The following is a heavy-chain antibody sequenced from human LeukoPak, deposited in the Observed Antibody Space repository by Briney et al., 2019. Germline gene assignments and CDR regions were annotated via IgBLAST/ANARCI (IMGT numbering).Heavy chain of an antibody. CDR2: IEPSGKT. D-gene: IGHD1-14*01. V-gene: IGHV4-31*03. Sequence: SETLSLTCTVSGGSIISGLYFWSWIRQLPGKGLEWIGYIEPSGKTYLSPSLKSRLTISMDTSETHLSLNLRSVTAADTAVYYCARQTTRRGWADDAFDVWGQGTMVTVSS. J-gene: IGHJ3*01. CDR1: GGSIISGLYF. CDR3: ARQTTRRGWADDAFDV.